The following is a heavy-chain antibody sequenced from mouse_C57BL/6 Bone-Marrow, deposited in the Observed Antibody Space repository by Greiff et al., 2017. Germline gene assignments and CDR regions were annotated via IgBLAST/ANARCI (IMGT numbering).Heavy chain of an antibody. J-gene: IGHJ2*01. CDR2: IDPSDSYP. D-gene: IGHD3-2*02. Sequence: QVQLQQSGAELVKPGASVKLSCTASGYTFTSYWMQWVKQRPGQGLEWIGEIDPSDSYPNYNQKFQGKATLTVDTSSSTAYMQLSRLTSEDSAVYYCARSTGYVDYFDYWGQGTTLTVSS. CDR3: ARSTGYVDYFDY. V-gene: IGHV1-50*01. CDR1: GYTFTSYW.